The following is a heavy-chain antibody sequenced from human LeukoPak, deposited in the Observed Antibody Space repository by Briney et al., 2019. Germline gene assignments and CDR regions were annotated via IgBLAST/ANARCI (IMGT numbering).Heavy chain of an antibody. D-gene: IGHD6-19*01. V-gene: IGHV3-7*03. CDR1: GFTFISYW. J-gene: IGHJ4*02. Sequence: PGGSLRLSCAASGFTFISYWMSWVRQAPGKGLEWVANIKQDGSEKYYVDSVKGRFTISRDNAKDSLYLQMNSLRAEDTAVYYCAKDFVAVAGGKVDCWGQGTLVTVSS. CDR2: IKQDGSEK. CDR3: AKDFVAVAGGKVDC.